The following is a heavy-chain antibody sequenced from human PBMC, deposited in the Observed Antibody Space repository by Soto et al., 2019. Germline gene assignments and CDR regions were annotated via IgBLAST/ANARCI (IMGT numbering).Heavy chain of an antibody. V-gene: IGHV1-18*04. CDR2: ISAYNGNT. CDR1: GYTFTGYY. J-gene: IGHJ3*02. CDR3: ARDTSGSGWYLDAFDI. D-gene: IGHD6-19*01. Sequence: ASVKVSCTASGYTFTGYYMHWVRQAPGQGLEWMGWISAYNGNTNYAQKLQGRVTMTTDTSTSTAYMELRSLRSDDTAVYYCARDTSGSGWYLDAFDIWGQGTMVTVSS.